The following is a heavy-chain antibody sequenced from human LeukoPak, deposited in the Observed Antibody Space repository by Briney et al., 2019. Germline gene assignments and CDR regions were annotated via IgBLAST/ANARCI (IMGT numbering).Heavy chain of an antibody. D-gene: IGHD6-13*01. CDR3: ASTAAGTRYFDY. CDR2: ISAYNGNT. J-gene: IGHJ4*02. V-gene: IGHV1-18*01. CDR1: GYTFTSYG. Sequence: ASVKVSCKASGYTFTSYGISWVRQAPGQGLEWMGWISAYNGNTNYAQKLQGRVTMTTDTSTSTAYMELRSLRSDDTAVYYCASTAAGTRYFDYWGQGTLVTVSS.